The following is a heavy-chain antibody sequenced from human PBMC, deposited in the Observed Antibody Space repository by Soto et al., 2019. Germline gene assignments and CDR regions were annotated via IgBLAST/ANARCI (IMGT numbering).Heavy chain of an antibody. CDR3: ARGQLVWYGDLTPYHRDMDV. Sequence: PSETLSLTCAFYGGSFDDFYWSWVRQSPGKGLEWVGGISHDGGTNYSPSLASRVSISVDTSKNQFSLHLRSVTAADTGLYYCARGQLVWYGDLTPYHRDMDVWGQGTTVTVSS. J-gene: IGHJ6*02. CDR2: ISHDGGT. D-gene: IGHD3-10*01. V-gene: IGHV4-34*01. CDR1: GGSFDDFY.